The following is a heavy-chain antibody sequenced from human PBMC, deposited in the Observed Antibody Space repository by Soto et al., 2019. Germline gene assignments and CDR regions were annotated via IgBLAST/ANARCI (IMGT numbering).Heavy chain of an antibody. V-gene: IGHV1-69*13. CDR1: GGTFSSYA. CDR2: IIPIFGTA. D-gene: IGHD3-3*01. CDR3: ARGYDFWSGSRSCCYYGMDV. Sequence: ASVKVSCKASGGTFSSYAISWVRQAPGQGLEWMGGIIPIFGTANYAQKFQGRVTITADESTSTAYMELSSLRSEDTAVYYCARGYDFWSGSRSCCYYGMDVWGQGSTVAVSS. J-gene: IGHJ6*02.